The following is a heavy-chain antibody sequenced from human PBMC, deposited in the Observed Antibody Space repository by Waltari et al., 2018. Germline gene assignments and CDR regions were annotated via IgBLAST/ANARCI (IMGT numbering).Heavy chain of an antibody. V-gene: IGHV3-21*03. CDR1: GFTFSSYS. CDR3: VRKLPGRYYYYMDV. D-gene: IGHD1-26*01. J-gene: IGHJ6*03. Sequence: EVQLVESGGGLVKPGGSLRLSCAASGFTFSSYSMNWVRQAPGKGLEWVSSISSSSSYIYYADSVKGRFTISRDNAKNSLYLQMNSLRAEDTAVYYCVRKLPGRYYYYMDVWGKGTTVTVSS. CDR2: ISSSSSYI.